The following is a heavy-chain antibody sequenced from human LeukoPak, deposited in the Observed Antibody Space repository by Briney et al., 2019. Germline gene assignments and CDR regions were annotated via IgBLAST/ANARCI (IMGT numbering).Heavy chain of an antibody. J-gene: IGHJ4*02. D-gene: IGHD2-15*01. CDR3: ARGDIVVVVAVTEYYFDY. Sequence: ASVKVSCKASGYTFTDYYMHWVRQAPGQGLEWMGWINPNRGGSNYAQKFQGRVTMTRDTSISTAYMVLSGLRSDDTAVYYCARGDIVVVVAVTEYYFDYWGQGTLVTVSS. CDR2: INPNRGGS. V-gene: IGHV1-2*02. CDR1: GYTFTDYY.